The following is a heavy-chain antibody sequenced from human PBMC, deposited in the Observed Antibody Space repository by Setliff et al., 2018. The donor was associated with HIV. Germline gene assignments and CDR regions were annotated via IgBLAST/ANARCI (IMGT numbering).Heavy chain of an antibody. Sequence: GASVKVSCKASGYTFTSYDINWVRQAPGQGLEWMGWINGYNGKTDYAQEFQGRVTITRDTSASTAYMELSSLRSEDMAVYYCARSPPYYDILTGYSNRGNWFDPWGQGTLVTVSS. CDR3: ARSPPYYDILTGYSNRGNWFDP. CDR1: GYTFTSYD. V-gene: IGHV1-3*03. J-gene: IGHJ5*02. CDR2: INGYNGKT. D-gene: IGHD3-9*01.